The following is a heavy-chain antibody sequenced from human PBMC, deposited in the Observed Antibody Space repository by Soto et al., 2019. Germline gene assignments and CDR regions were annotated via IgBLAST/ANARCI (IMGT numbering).Heavy chain of an antibody. CDR3: ARRSQYSSSPADAFDI. V-gene: IGHV4-39*01. J-gene: IGHJ3*02. Sequence: LSLTCTVSGGSISSSSYYWGWIRQPPGKGLEWIGSIYYSGSTYYNPSLKSRVTISVDTSKNQFSLKLSSVTAADTAVYYCARRSQYSSSPADAFDIWGQGTMVTVSS. CDR1: GGSISSSSYY. CDR2: IYYSGST. D-gene: IGHD6-6*01.